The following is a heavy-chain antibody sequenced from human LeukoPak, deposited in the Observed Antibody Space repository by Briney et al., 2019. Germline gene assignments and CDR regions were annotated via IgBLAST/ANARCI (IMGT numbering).Heavy chain of an antibody. V-gene: IGHV5-51*01. CDR3: ARRGPSSGRDNWFDP. Sequence: GESLKISCKTSGYSFSSYCIGWVRQMPGKGLEWMGIIYPGDSDTRYSPSFQGQVTISADKSISTAYLQWSSLKASDTAMYYCARRGPSSGRDNWFDPWGQGTLVTVSS. CDR2: IYPGDSDT. CDR1: GYSFSSYC. J-gene: IGHJ5*02. D-gene: IGHD6-19*01.